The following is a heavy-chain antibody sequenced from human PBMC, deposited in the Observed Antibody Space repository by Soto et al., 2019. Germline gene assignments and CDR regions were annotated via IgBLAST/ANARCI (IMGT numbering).Heavy chain of an antibody. D-gene: IGHD3-10*01. CDR1: GGTLSDYA. Sequence: QVQLVQSGAEVKTPGSSVTVSCKASGGTLSDYAISWVRQAPGQGLEWMGGIMPTVDSANYAQNFQGRLTISADESTSTAKLELSSLRSDDTAVYYCAVAAVREIMAQESSGMAVWGQGTTVIVSS. CDR3: AVAAVREIMAQESSGMAV. CDR2: IMPTVDSA. J-gene: IGHJ6*02. V-gene: IGHV1-69*01.